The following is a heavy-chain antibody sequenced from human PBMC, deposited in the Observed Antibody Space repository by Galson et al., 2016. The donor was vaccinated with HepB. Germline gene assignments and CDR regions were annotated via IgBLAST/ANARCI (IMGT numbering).Heavy chain of an antibody. Sequence: SLRLSCAASGFTFSRYTMNWVRQTPGKGLEWVSSITSGSDYIYEAHSVKGRFTISRADAKNSLYLQMNSLRAEETAVYFCARVTGYSFDNWGQGTLVTASS. CDR2: ITSGSDYI. CDR1: GFTFSRYT. D-gene: IGHD5-24*01. V-gene: IGHV3-21*01. CDR3: ARVTGYSFDN. J-gene: IGHJ4*02.